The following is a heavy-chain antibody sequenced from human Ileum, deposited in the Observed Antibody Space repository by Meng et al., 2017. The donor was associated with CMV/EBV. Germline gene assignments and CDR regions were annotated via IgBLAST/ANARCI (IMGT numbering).Heavy chain of an antibody. J-gene: IGHJ4*02. V-gene: IGHV4-39*07. Sequence: QLQLHESGPGRVKPSETLSLICTVSGAAFNKVKDYWAWIRQSPGKGLEWIGSVHNNGGTYHNPSLRSRVTISVDTSKHQFSLRMNSVTAADTAIYYCAKDLPRGPSDYWSQGTLVTVSS. CDR2: VHNNGGT. CDR1: GAAFNKVKDY. CDR3: AKDLPRGPSDY. D-gene: IGHD3-10*01.